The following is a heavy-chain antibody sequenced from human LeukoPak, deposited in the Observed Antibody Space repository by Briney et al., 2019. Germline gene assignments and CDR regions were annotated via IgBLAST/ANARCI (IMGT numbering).Heavy chain of an antibody. J-gene: IGHJ5*02. D-gene: IGHD1-26*01. CDR3: ARHEYSGSYYGLSWFDA. CDR1: GSSIGSGYY. CDR2: IYYSGST. Sequence: SETLSLTXAVSGSSIGSGYYWGWIRQPPGKGLEWIASIYYSGSTYYNPSLKSRVTISVDTSKNQLSLKLSSLTAADTAVYYCARHEYSGSYYGLSWFDAWGQGTLVTVSS. V-gene: IGHV4-38-2*01.